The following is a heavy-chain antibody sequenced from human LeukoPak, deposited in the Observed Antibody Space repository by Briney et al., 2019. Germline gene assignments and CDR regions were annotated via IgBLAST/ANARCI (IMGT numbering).Heavy chain of an antibody. CDR3: ARDGQYPYYFDY. J-gene: IGHJ4*02. V-gene: IGHV4-30-4*01. CDR2: IYYSGST. CDR1: GGSISSGDYY. D-gene: IGHD2-2*02. Sequence: PSETLSLTCTVSGGSISSGDYYWSWIRQPPGKGLEWIGYIYYSGSTYYNPSLKSRVTISVDTSKNQFSLKLSSVTAADTAVYYCARDGQYPYYFDYWGQGTLVTVSS.